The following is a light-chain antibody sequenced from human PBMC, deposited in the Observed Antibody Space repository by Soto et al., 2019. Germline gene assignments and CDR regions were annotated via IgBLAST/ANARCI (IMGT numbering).Light chain of an antibody. V-gene: IGKV1-39*01. CDR1: QSISSY. J-gene: IGKJ4*01. CDR2: AAS. CDR3: QQSYSTPLT. Sequence: DIQMTQSPSPLSSSVADTVSITCRASQSISSYLNWYQQKPGKAPKLLIYAASSLQSGVPSRFSGSGSGTDFTLTISSLQPEDFATYYCQQSYSTPLTFGGGTKVDI.